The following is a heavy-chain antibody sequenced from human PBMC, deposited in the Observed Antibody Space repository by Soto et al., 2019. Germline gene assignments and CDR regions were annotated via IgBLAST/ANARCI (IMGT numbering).Heavy chain of an antibody. CDR3: AREPLAITYSAYGMDV. J-gene: IGHJ6*02. V-gene: IGHV3-66*01. D-gene: IGHD1-20*01. Sequence: EVQLVESGGGLVQPGGSLRLSCVASGFTVSRNYMSWVRQAPGKGLEWVSGIYSDGTTDYADSVKGRFTISRDNSKNTLYLQVNSLRAEDTAVYYCAREPLAITYSAYGMDVWGQGTTVTVSS. CDR1: GFTVSRNY. CDR2: IYSDGTT.